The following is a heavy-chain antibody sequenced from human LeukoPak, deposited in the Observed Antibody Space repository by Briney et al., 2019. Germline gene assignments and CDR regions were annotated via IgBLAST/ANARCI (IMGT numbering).Heavy chain of an antibody. D-gene: IGHD3-22*01. CDR3: ARGRRYDSSGYYGGHWFDP. V-gene: IGHV1-69*13. J-gene: IGHJ5*02. Sequence: ASVKVSCKASGGTFSSYAISWVRQAPGQGLEWMGGIIPIFGTANYAQKFQGRVTITADESTSTAYMELNSLRSEDTAVYYCARGRRYDSSGYYGGHWFDPWGQGTLVTVSS. CDR2: IIPIFGTA. CDR1: GGTFSSYA.